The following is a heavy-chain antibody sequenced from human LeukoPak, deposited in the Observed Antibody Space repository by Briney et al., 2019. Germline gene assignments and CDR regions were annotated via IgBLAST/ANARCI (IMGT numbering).Heavy chain of an antibody. V-gene: IGHV3-74*01. CDR2: IKSDGSST. CDR1: GFIFSDYW. D-gene: IGHD3-16*01. J-gene: IGHJ4*02. CDR3: ARGGRYAYFLDY. Sequence: GGSLRLSCAASGFIFSDYWMHWVRQGPGKGLVWVSRIKSDGSSTSYADSVKGRFTISRDNTKNTVYVHMNSLRDEDTAVYYCARGGRYAYFLDYWGQGTLVTVSS.